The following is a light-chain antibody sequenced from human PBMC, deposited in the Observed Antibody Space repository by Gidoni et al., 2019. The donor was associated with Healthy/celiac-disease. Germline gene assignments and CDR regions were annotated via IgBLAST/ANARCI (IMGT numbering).Light chain of an antibody. J-gene: IGLJ2*01. V-gene: IGLV1-40*01. CDR2: GNS. CDR3: QSYDSSLDVV. Sequence: QSLLTQPPPVSGAPGQGVTISCPGSSSNIGAGYGVHWYQQLPGTAPKLLIYGNSNRPSGVPDRFSGSKSGTSASLAVTGLQAEDEADYYCQSYDSSLDVVFGGGTKLTVL. CDR1: SSNIGAGYG.